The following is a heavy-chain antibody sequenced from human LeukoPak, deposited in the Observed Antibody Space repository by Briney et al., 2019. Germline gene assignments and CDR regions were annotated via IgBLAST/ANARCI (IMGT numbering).Heavy chain of an antibody. Sequence: GGSLRLSCAASGFTFDDYGMSWVRQAPGKGLEWVSGINWNGGSTGYADSVKGRFTISRDNAKNSLYLQMNSLRAEDTALYYCARDAKPYMIVVAPSDYWGQGTLVTVSS. V-gene: IGHV3-20*04. CDR3: ARDAKPYMIVVAPSDY. J-gene: IGHJ4*02. CDR2: INWNGGST. CDR1: GFTFDDYG. D-gene: IGHD3-22*01.